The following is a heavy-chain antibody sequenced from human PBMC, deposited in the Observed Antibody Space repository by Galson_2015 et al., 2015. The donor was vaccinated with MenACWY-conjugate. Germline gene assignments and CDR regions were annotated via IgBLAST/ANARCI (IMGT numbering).Heavy chain of an antibody. D-gene: IGHD4-17*01. CDR2: ISSSSSYI. CDR3: ARDSTVTTYLQGVWFDP. CDR1: GFTFSSYS. V-gene: IGHV3-21*01. J-gene: IGHJ5*02. Sequence: SLRLSCAASGFTFSSYSMNWVRQAPGKGLEWASSISSSSSYIYYADSVKGRFTISRDNAKNSLYLQMNSLRAEDTAVYYCARDSTVTTYLQGVWFDPWGQGTLVTVSS.